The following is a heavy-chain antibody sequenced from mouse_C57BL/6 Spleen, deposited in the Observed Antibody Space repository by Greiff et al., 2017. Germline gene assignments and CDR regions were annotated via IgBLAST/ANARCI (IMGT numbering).Heavy chain of an antibody. D-gene: IGHD1-1*02. Sequence: QLQQPGAELVRPGSSVKLSCKASGYTFTSYWMHWVKQRPIQGLEWIGNIDPSDSETHYNQKFKDKATLTVDKSSSTAYMQLNSLTSEDYAVYYCAREERTMAYYFDYWGQGTTLTVSS. CDR3: AREERTMAYYFDY. CDR2: IDPSDSET. V-gene: IGHV1-52*01. J-gene: IGHJ2*01. CDR1: GYTFTSYW.